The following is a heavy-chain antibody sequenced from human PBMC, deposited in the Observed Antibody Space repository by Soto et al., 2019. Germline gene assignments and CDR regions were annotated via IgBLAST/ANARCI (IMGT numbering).Heavy chain of an antibody. CDR3: ARDMGSGSYRYFDY. Sequence: PGGSLRLSCAASGFTFSSYSMNWVRQAPGKGLEWVSSISSGSSSIYYADSVKGRFTISRDNAKNSLYLQMNSLRAEDTAVYYCARDMGSGSYRYFDYWGQGTLVTVS. V-gene: IGHV3-21*01. J-gene: IGHJ4*02. CDR2: ISSGSSSI. CDR1: GFTFSSYS. D-gene: IGHD1-26*01.